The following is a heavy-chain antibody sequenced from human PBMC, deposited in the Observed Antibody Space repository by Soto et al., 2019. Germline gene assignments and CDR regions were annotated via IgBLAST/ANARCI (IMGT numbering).Heavy chain of an antibody. D-gene: IGHD4-17*01. V-gene: IGHV3-7*05. CDR3: MTTVTTFGC. J-gene: IGHJ4*02. CDR1: GFTLSNYW. Sequence: EVQLVESGGGLVQPGGSLRLSCTASGFTLSNYWMNWVRQAPEKGLEWVANIKQDGSEKNYVDSVKGRFTISRDNAKNSLYLHMNSLRADDTAMYYCMTTVTTFGCWGQGTLVTVSS. CDR2: IKQDGSEK.